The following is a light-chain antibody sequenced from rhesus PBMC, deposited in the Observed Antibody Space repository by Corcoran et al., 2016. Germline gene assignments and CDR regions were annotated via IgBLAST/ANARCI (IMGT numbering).Light chain of an antibody. CDR1: QSVSSS. Sequence: EIVMTQSPATLSLSPGERATLSCRASQSVSSSLAWYQQKPGQAPRLLIYGASSRATGIPDRFSGSGSWTDFTLALSSLGPEDVAVYYCLQHSHWPHPFGGRAKVELK. CDR2: GAS. J-gene: IGKJ4*01. V-gene: IGKV3-24*01. CDR3: LQHSHWPHP.